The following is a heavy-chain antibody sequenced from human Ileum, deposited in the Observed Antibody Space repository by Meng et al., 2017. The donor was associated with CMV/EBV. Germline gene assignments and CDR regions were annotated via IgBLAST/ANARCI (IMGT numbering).Heavy chain of an antibody. CDR2: ISNYNGDT. D-gene: IGHD6-25*01. CDR3: ARGPLAAHCDY. CDR1: GYTFNTYD. J-gene: IGHJ4*02. V-gene: IGHV1-18*01. Sequence: QVLLAQFGAGVKESGALVKVSCTASGYTFNTYDITWVRQAPGQGLGWMGWISNYNGDTYYARKFQDRFTMTTDIATSTAYMELRSQKSDDPAIYYCARGPLAAHCDYWGQGTLVTVSS.